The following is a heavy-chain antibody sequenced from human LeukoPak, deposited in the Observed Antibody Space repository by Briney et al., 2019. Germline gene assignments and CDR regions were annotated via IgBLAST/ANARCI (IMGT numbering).Heavy chain of an antibody. Sequence: LAGGSLRLSCAASGFTFSSYAMSWVRQAPGKGLEWVSAISGSGGSTYYADSVKGRFTISRDNAKNSLYLQMNSLRAEDTAVYYCARAHWSGYYFRLSSSYAFDYWGQGTLVTVSS. J-gene: IGHJ4*02. V-gene: IGHV3-23*01. CDR1: GFTFSSYA. D-gene: IGHD3-3*01. CDR2: ISGSGGST. CDR3: ARAHWSGYYFRLSSSYAFDY.